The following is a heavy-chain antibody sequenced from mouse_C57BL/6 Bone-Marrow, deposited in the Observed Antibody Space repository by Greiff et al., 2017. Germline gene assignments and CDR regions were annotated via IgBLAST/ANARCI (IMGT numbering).Heavy chain of an antibody. Sequence: QVQLKESGPELVKPGASVKLSCKASGYTFTSYDINWVKQRPGQGLEWIGWIYPRDGSTKYKEKFKGKVTLTVDTSSSTAYMELHSLTSEDSAVYFCARLEFDGSSGDWYFDVWGTGTTVTVSS. CDR3: ARLEFDGSSGDWYFDV. V-gene: IGHV1-85*01. D-gene: IGHD1-1*01. J-gene: IGHJ1*03. CDR1: GYTFTSYD. CDR2: IYPRDGST.